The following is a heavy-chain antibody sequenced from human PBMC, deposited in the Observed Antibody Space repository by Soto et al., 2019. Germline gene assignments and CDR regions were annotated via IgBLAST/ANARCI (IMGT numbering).Heavy chain of an antibody. Sequence: QVQLVESGGGVVQPGRSLRLSCAASGFTFSGYTLHWVRQAPGKGLQWVAGTSPDGSNKDYADSVKGRFNISRDNSNNTLFLQMNSLGTEDTAIYFCARDSSRGYFFDYWGQGTLVTVSS. J-gene: IGHJ4*02. V-gene: IGHV3-30-3*01. CDR3: ARDSSRGYFFDY. CDR2: TSPDGSNK. CDR1: GFTFSGYT.